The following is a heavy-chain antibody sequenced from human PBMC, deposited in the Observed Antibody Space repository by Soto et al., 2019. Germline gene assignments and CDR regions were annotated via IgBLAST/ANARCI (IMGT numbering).Heavy chain of an antibody. J-gene: IGHJ6*02. CDR3: ARDNDRPQLGGNYYYILDV. V-gene: IGHV1-69*12. D-gene: IGHD1-1*01. Sequence: QVQLEQSGAEVKKPGSSVKVSCKASGGTFRNSAISWVRQAPGQGLEWMGEIMPIFRTPDYSQKFQGRVTITADESTSTAYMELSGLRSDDTAVYYCARDNDRPQLGGNYYYILDVWGQGTTVTVSS. CDR1: GGTFRNSA. CDR2: IMPIFRTP.